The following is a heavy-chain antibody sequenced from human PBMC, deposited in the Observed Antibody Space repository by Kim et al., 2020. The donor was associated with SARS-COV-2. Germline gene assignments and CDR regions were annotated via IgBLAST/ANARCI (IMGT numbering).Heavy chain of an antibody. V-gene: IGHV2-5*01. J-gene: IGHJ4*02. D-gene: IGHD6-13*01. CDR2: DK. Sequence: DKRYSPSLKNRLTITKDTSKNQVVLTMTNMDPVDTATYYCARIQQLHFDYWGQGTLVTVSS. CDR3: ARIQQLHFDY.